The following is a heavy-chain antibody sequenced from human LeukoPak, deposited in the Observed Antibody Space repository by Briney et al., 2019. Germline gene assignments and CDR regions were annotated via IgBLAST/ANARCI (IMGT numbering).Heavy chain of an antibody. J-gene: IGHJ6*02. CDR3: ARDRYDSSAIYYYYGMDV. CDR2: TYYRSKWYN. D-gene: IGHD6-19*01. Sequence: SQTLSLTCAISGDSVSSNSAAWNWIRQSPSRGLEWLGRTYYRSKWYNDYAVSVKSRITINPDTSKNQFSLQLNSVTPEDTAVYYCARDRYDSSAIYYYYGMDVWGQGTTVTVFS. V-gene: IGHV6-1*01. CDR1: GDSVSSNSAA.